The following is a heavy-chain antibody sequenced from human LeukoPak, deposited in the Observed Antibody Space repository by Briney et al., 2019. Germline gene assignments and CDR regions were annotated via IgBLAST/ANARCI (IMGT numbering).Heavy chain of an antibody. Sequence: SETLSLTCTVSGGSISSYYWSWIRQPPGKGLEWIGYIYYSGSTNYNPSLKSRVTISVDTSKHQFSLKLSSVTAADTAVYYCARDYYDSSGYYTRWFDPWGQGTLVTVSS. CDR3: ARDYYDSSGYYTRWFDP. V-gene: IGHV4-59*01. D-gene: IGHD3-22*01. CDR2: IYYSGST. CDR1: GGSISSYY. J-gene: IGHJ5*02.